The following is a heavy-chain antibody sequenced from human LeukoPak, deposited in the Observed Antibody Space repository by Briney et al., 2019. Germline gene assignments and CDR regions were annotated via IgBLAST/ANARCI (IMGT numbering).Heavy chain of an antibody. J-gene: IGHJ4*02. Sequence: GGSLRLSCAASGFTFSSYWISWVRQAPGKGLERVANIKQDGSEKYYVDSVKGRFTISRDNAKNSLYLQMNSLRAEDTAVYYCAREMAAADYWGQGTLVTVSS. CDR3: AREMAAADY. CDR2: IKQDGSEK. D-gene: IGHD6-13*01. V-gene: IGHV3-7*01. CDR1: GFTFSSYW.